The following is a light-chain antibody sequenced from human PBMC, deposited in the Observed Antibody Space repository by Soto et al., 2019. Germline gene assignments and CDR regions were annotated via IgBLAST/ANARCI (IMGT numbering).Light chain of an antibody. J-gene: IGKJ5*01. V-gene: IGKV3-11*01. CDR1: QSVGGY. Sequence: IVLTQSPATLSLSPWERATLSCRASQSVGGYLAWYQQRPGQAPRVLIYDASNRATGIPVRFSGSGSGTDFTLTISSLEPEDSAVYYCQQRNIWPPVNFGQGTRLEIK. CDR2: DAS. CDR3: QQRNIWPPVN.